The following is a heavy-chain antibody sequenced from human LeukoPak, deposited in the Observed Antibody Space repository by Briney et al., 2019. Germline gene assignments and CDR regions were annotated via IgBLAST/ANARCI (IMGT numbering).Heavy chain of an antibody. Sequence: PGGSLRLSCAASGFTFSSYGMSWVRQAPGKGLEWVSAISGSGGSTYYADSVKGRFTISRDNSKNTLYLQMNSLRAEDTAVYYCARLSAYYYGSFFYYYMDVWGKGTTVTVSS. J-gene: IGHJ6*03. CDR2: ISGSGGST. CDR3: ARLSAYYYGSFFYYYMDV. V-gene: IGHV3-23*01. CDR1: GFTFSSYG. D-gene: IGHD3-10*01.